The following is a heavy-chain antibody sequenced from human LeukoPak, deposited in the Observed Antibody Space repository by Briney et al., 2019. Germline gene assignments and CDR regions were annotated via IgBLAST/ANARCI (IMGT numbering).Heavy chain of an antibody. CDR3: AREGYYATIDY. CDR1: GFTFSNYG. V-gene: IGHV3-33*01. D-gene: IGHD3-10*01. Sequence: GGSLRLSCAASGFTFSNYGMHWVRQAPGKGLEWVAVIWYDGSNKYYADSVKGRFTFSRDISKNTLYLYLQMNSLRAEDTAVYYCAREGYYATIDYWGQGTLVTVSS. CDR2: IWYDGSNK. J-gene: IGHJ4*02.